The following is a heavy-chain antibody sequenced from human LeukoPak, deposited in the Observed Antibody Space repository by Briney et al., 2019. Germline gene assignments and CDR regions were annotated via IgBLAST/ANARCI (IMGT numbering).Heavy chain of an antibody. D-gene: IGHD3-22*01. Sequence: GGSLRLSCAASGFTFSSYAMTWVRQAPGKGLEWVSAISGSGGSTHYADSVKGRFTISRDNSKNPLYLQTNSLRAEDTAVYYCAKGSYDSSGYGSYYMDVWGKGTTVTVSS. CDR3: AKGSYDSSGYGSYYMDV. CDR1: GFTFSSYA. J-gene: IGHJ6*03. V-gene: IGHV3-23*01. CDR2: ISGSGGST.